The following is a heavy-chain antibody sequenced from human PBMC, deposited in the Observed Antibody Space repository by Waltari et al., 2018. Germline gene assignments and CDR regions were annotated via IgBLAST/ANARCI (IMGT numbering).Heavy chain of an antibody. CDR1: GFTLSTYS. V-gene: IGHV3-21*01. D-gene: IGHD4-17*01. J-gene: IGHJ3*02. Sequence: EVQLVESGGGLVKPGGSLRLSCAASGFTLSTYSMNWVRQAPGMGLEWGSSISRVSYIYYVDSVKGRFTISRDNAKNALYLQMNSLRAEDTAVYYCGRDVYGDYVGGGGGAFDIWGQGTMVTVSS. CDR3: GRDVYGDYVGGGGGAFDI. CDR2: ISRVSYI.